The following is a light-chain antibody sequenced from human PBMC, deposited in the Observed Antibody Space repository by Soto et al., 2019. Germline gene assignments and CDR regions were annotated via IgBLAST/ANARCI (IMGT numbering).Light chain of an antibody. CDR3: QQYSSWPPWT. Sequence: IVGTQSATTLSVSPREMSTLSCRASQRVISNLAWYQQKPGQAPRLLIYGASARATGIPARFSGSGSGTEFTLTISSLESEDSAVYYCQQYSSWPPWTFGQGTKVDIK. CDR2: GAS. V-gene: IGKV3-15*01. CDR1: QRVISN. J-gene: IGKJ1*01.